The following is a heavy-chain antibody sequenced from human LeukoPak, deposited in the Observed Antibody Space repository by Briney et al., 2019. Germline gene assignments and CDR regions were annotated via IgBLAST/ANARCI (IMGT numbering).Heavy chain of an antibody. CDR1: GGTFSSYA. V-gene: IGHV1-69*13. J-gene: IGHJ4*02. CDR2: IIPIFGTA. CDR3: ARLGSYYYDSSAKHTGFDY. Sequence: SVKVSCKASGGTFSSYAISWVRQAPGQGLEWMGGIIPIFGTANYAQKFQGRVTITADESTSTAYMELSSLRSEDTAVYYCARLGSYYYDSSAKHTGFDYWGQGTLVTVSS. D-gene: IGHD3-22*01.